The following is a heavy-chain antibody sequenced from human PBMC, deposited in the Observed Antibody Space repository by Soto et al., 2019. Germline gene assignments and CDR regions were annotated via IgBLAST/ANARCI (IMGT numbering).Heavy chain of an antibody. Sequence: QVQLQESGPGLVKPSETLFLSCTVSGGSISSYYWSWFRQSPGKRMEWIGYVHHSWGSSYNPYLQSRVAISLDTSKSQFSLMVTSVTATDTAVYYCARQGFGPLHGLVDVWGQGTTVTVSS. CDR2: VHHSWGS. V-gene: IGHV4-59*08. CDR1: GGSISSYY. CDR3: ARQGFGPLHGLVDV. J-gene: IGHJ6*02. D-gene: IGHD3-10*01.